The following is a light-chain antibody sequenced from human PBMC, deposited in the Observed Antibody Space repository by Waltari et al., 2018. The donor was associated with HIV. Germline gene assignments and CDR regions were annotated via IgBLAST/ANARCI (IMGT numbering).Light chain of an antibody. V-gene: IGKV3-11*01. CDR1: QRVSSY. J-gene: IGKJ4*01. CDR3: QQRSNWPPALT. CDR2: DAS. Sequence: EIVFTQSPATLSLYAGERATLSSRAIQRVSSYLAWYQQKPGQATRLLIYDASNKATGIPARFSGSGSGTDFTLTISSLEPEDFAVYYCQQRSNWPPALTFGGGTKVEIK.